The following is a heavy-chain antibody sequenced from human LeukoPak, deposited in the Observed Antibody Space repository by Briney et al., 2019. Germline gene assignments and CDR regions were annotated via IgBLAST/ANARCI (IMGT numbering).Heavy chain of an antibody. CDR1: GFTFSSYA. D-gene: IGHD4-17*01. CDR2: ISGSGGST. V-gene: IGHV3-23*01. CDR3: AKWASDYGDYSWFDP. Sequence: GGSLRRSCAASGFTFSSYAMSWVRQAPGKGLEWVSAISGSGGSTYYADSVKGRFTISRDNSKNTLYLQMNSLRAEDTAVYYCAKWASDYGDYSWFDPWGQGTLVTVSS. J-gene: IGHJ5*02.